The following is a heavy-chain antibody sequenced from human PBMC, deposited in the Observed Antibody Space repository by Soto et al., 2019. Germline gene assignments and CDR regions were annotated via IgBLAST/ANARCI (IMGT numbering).Heavy chain of an antibody. CDR1: GFTFSSYG. D-gene: IGHD2-15*01. V-gene: IGHV3-30*18. Sequence: QVQLVESGGGVVQPGRSLRLSCAASGFTFSSYGMHWVRQAPGKGLEWVAVISYDGSNKYYADSVKGRFTISRDNSKNTLYLQMNSLIAEATDVYYCAKGRKLRYCSGGSCSGFDYWGQGTLVTVSS. CDR3: AKGRKLRYCSGGSCSGFDY. J-gene: IGHJ4*02. CDR2: ISYDGSNK.